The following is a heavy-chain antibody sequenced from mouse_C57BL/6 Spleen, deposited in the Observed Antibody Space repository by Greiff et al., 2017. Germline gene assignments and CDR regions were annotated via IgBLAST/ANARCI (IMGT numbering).Heavy chain of an antibody. J-gene: IGHJ2*01. V-gene: IGHV2-2*01. Sequence: VQLQQSGPGLVQPSQSLSITCTVSGFSLTSYGVHWVRQSPGKGLEWLGVIWSGGSTDYNAAFISRLSISKDNSKSQVFFKMNSLQADDTAIYYCARMITTWYYFDYWGQGTTLTVSS. CDR3: ARMITTWYYFDY. D-gene: IGHD2-4*01. CDR1: GFSLTSYG. CDR2: IWSGGST.